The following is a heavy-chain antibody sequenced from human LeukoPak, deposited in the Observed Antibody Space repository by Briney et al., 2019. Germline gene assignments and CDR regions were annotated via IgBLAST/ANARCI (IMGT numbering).Heavy chain of an antibody. CDR1: GYSISSGYY. Sequence: PSQTLSLTCAVSGYSISSGYYWGWIRQPPGKGLEWIGSIYHSGSTYYNPSLKSRVTISVDTSKNQFSLKLSSVTAADTAVYYCARDDSYGSGNWFDPWGQGTLVTVSS. J-gene: IGHJ5*02. CDR3: ARDDSYGSGNWFDP. CDR2: IYHSGST. D-gene: IGHD3-10*01. V-gene: IGHV4-38-2*02.